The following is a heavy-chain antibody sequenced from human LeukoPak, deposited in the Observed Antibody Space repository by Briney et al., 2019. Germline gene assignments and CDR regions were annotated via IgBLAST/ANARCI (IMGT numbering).Heavy chain of an antibody. CDR2: ISTGGGTT. CDR1: GFTFSSYA. CDR3: ARVGRLHQGDSVAFDY. V-gene: IGHV3-23*01. Sequence: PGGSLRLSCAASGFTFSSYAMNWVRQAPGKGLEWVSSISTGGGTTYDADSVKGRFTISRDNSKNTLYLQMNSLRAADTAVYYCARVGRLHQGDSVAFDYWGQGALVTVSS. J-gene: IGHJ4*02. D-gene: IGHD2-21*02.